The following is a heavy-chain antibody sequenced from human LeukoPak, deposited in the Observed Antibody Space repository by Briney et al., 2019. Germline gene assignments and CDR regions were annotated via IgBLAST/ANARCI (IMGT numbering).Heavy chain of an antibody. Sequence: SETLSLTCAVSGGSISSFHWSWIRQPAGKGLEWIGRIYTSGSTNYNPSLKSRVIMSVDTSKNQFSLKLSSVTAADTAVYYCASVHGRGGDCGGDCYSWGQGTLVTVSS. CDR3: ASVHGRGGDCGGDCYS. CDR1: GGSISSFH. D-gene: IGHD2-21*02. J-gene: IGHJ5*02. V-gene: IGHV4-4*07. CDR2: IYTSGST.